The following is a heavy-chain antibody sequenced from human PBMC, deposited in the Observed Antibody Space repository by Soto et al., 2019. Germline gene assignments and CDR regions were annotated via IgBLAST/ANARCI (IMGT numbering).Heavy chain of an antibody. D-gene: IGHD6-19*01. V-gene: IGHV1-2*04. Sequence: ASVKVSCKASGHTFTGYYMHWVRQAPGQGLEWMGWINPNSGGTNYAQKFQGWVTMTRDTSISTAYMELSRLRSDDTAVYYCAREEVIAVASTVYYYGMAVWGKGTTVTVAS. CDR1: GHTFTGYY. CDR2: INPNSGGT. CDR3: AREEVIAVASTVYYYGMAV. J-gene: IGHJ6*04.